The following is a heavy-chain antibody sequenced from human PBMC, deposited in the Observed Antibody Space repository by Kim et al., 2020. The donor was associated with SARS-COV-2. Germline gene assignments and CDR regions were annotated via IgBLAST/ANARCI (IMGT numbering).Heavy chain of an antibody. CDR3: ARDPTIFGVVIDAFDI. D-gene: IGHD3-3*01. Sequence: SLKSRVTISIDTSKNTLSLKLSSATAADTAVYYCARDPTIFGVVIDAFDIWGQGTMVTVSS. V-gene: IGHV4-31*02. J-gene: IGHJ3*02.